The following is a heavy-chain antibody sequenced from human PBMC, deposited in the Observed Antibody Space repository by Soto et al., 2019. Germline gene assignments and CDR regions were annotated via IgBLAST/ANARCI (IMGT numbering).Heavy chain of an antibody. CDR2: IYPGDSDT. V-gene: IGHV5-51*01. Sequence: GESLKISCKGSGYSFTSYWIGWVRQMPGKGLEWMGNIYPGDSDTRYSPSFQGQVTISADKSISTAYLQWSSLKASDTAMYYCARINYDFWSGYYCAFDIWGQGTMVTVSS. CDR3: ARINYDFWSGYYCAFDI. J-gene: IGHJ3*02. CDR1: GYSFTSYW. D-gene: IGHD3-3*01.